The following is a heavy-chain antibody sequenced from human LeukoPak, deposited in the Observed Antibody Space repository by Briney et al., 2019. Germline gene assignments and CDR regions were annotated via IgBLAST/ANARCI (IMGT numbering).Heavy chain of an antibody. CDR1: GYTFTDYY. J-gene: IGHJ5*02. CDR3: ARARPIRAAWFDP. CDR2: INPSGGST. V-gene: IGHV1-46*01. D-gene: IGHD6-6*01. Sequence: GASVKVSCKASGYTFTDYYMHWVRQAPGQGLEWMGIINPSGGSTSYAQKFQGRVTMTRDMSTSTVYMELSSLRSGDTAVYYCARARPIRAAWFDPWGQGTLVTVSS.